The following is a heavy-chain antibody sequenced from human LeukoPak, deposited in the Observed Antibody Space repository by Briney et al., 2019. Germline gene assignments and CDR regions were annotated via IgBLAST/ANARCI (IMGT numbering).Heavy chain of an antibody. CDR3: ARQKSGSYGLFDY. CDR2: IYYSGST. D-gene: IGHD1-26*01. V-gene: IGHV4-39*01. CDR1: GGSISSSSYY. Sequence: PSETLSLTCTVSGGSISSSSYYWGWIRQPPGKGLEWIGSIYYSGSTYYNPSLKSRVTISVDTPKNQFSLKLSSVTAADTAVYYCARQKSGSYGLFDYWGPGTLVTVSS. J-gene: IGHJ4*02.